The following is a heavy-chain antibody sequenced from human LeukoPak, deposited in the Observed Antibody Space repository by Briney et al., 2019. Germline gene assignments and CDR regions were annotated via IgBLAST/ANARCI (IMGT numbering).Heavy chain of an antibody. D-gene: IGHD3-16*02. CDR2: IYYSGST. J-gene: IGHJ4*02. CDR3: ARHHPVWGSYRTVDY. Sequence: PSETLSLTCTVSGGSISSGSYYWGWIRQPPGKGLEWIGSIYYSGSTYYNPSLKSRVTISVDTSKNQFSLKLSSVTAADTAVYYCARHHPVWGSYRTVDYWGQGTLVTVSS. V-gene: IGHV4-39*01. CDR1: GGSISSGSYY.